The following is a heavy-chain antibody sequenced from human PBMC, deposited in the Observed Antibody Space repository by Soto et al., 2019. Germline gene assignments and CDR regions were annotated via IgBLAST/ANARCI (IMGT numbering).Heavy chain of an antibody. V-gene: IGHV3-23*01. CDR3: AKDPNRNSA. CDR1: GFTLSTYT. J-gene: IGHJ5*02. CDR2: IISGGAT. Sequence: EVQVLESGGGLVQPGGSLRLSCAASGFTLSTYTMSWVRQAPGKGPEWVSGIISGGATYYADSVQGRFTISRDNSKNTLYLQMTRLRAEDTAVYYRAKDPNRNSAWGQGTLVTVSS.